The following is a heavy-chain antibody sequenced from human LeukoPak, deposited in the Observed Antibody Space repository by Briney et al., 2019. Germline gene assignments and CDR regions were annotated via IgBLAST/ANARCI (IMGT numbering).Heavy chain of an antibody. CDR1: GFTFSNYW. Sequence: GGSLRLSCAASGFTFSNYWMSWVRQAPAKGLEWVANIKQDGSEKYYVDSVKGRFTVSRDNAKNSLDLQMNSLRAEDTAVYYCARVGRGRTVTKPHYGMDVWGQGTTVTVS. V-gene: IGHV3-7*01. CDR3: ARVGRGRTVTKPHYGMDV. D-gene: IGHD4-17*01. J-gene: IGHJ6*02. CDR2: IKQDGSEK.